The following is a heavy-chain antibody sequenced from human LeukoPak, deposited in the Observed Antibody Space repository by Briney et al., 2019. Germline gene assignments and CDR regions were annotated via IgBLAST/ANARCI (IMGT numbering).Heavy chain of an antibody. J-gene: IGHJ5*02. CDR1: DGSISNYY. CDR3: ARNSAVATSRSWYDP. D-gene: IGHD6-19*01. V-gene: IGHV4-59*08. Sequence: SETLSLTCSVFDGSISNYYWSWIRQPPGKGLEWIGYAYYSGSTTYNPSLESRVTISVDTSKNQFSLKLTAVTAADTAVYYCARNSAVATSRSWYDPWGQGTLVTVSS. CDR2: AYYSGST.